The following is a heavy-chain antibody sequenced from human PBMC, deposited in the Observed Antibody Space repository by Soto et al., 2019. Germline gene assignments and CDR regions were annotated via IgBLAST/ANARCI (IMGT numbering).Heavy chain of an antibody. Sequence: QVQLQESGPGLVKPSETLSLTCTVSGGSISNYYWSWIRQPPGKGLEWIGYIYFSGRTNYNPSLKSRVTLSVATSKNQFTLKLLSVTAADTAVYYCASRYGGAVDYWGQGTLVTVSS. CDR3: ASRYGGAVDY. J-gene: IGHJ4*02. D-gene: IGHD3-16*02. CDR1: GGSISNYY. V-gene: IGHV4-59*08. CDR2: IYFSGRT.